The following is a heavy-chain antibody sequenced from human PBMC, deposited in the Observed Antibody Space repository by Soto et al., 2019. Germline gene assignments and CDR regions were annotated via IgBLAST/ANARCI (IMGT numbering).Heavy chain of an antibody. V-gene: IGHV3-23*01. CDR1: GFTFSSYA. CDR3: AGDYRTPFLDY. J-gene: IGHJ4*02. CDR2: ISGSGGST. Sequence: GGSLRLSCAASGFTFSSYALSWVRQAPGKGLEWVSAISGSGGSTYYAESVKGRFNISSDNSKNTLYLQMNRLRAEDTAVYYWAGDYRTPFLDYWGQGTLVTVSS. D-gene: IGHD4-17*01.